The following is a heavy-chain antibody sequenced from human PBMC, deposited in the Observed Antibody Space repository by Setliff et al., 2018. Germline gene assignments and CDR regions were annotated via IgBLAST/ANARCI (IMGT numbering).Heavy chain of an antibody. Sequence: PSETLSLTCTVSGDSVNTNYYWSWIRQPPGKGLEWIGYIYYTGTTKYNPSLRSRVTISVDTSKNQVSLKLNSMTDADTAVYYCARIIPAAPHKINWFDPWGQGTLVTVS. CDR1: GDSVNTNYY. J-gene: IGHJ5*02. D-gene: IGHD6-13*01. CDR3: ARIIPAAPHKINWFDP. V-gene: IGHV4-61*01. CDR2: IYYTGTT.